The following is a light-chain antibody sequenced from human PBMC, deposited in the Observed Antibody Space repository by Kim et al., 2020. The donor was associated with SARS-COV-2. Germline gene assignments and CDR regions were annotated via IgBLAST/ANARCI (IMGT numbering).Light chain of an antibody. V-gene: IGLV2-14*03. Sequence: GQSIPISCTGTISDVGGYKYVSWYRQQPGTAPKLMIYDVDNRPSGVSDRFSGSKSGNTASLTISGLQAEDEGDYYCSSYTRTDTVVFGGGTQLTVL. CDR2: DVD. J-gene: IGLJ2*01. CDR3: SSYTRTDTVV. CDR1: ISDVGGYKY.